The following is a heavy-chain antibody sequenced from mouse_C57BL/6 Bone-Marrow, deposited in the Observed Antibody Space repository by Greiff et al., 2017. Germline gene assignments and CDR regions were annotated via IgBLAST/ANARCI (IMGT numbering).Heavy chain of an antibody. D-gene: IGHD3-1*01. CDR1: GFTFSDAW. CDR2: IRNKANNHAT. J-gene: IGHJ2*01. Sequence: EVMLVESGGGLVQPGGSMKLSCAASGFTFSDAWMDWVRQSPEKGLEWVAEIRNKANNHATYYAESVKGRFTISRDDSKNSVYLQLNSSRAEDTGIYYCATGYATGSFDYWGPGTTLTVSS. CDR3: ATGYATGSFDY. V-gene: IGHV6-6*01.